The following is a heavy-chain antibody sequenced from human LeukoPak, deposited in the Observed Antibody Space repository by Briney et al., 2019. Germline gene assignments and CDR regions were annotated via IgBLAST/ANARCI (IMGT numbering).Heavy chain of an antibody. Sequence: GASVKVSCEASGYAFTRHYMHWVRQAPGQGLEWMGLINPSGSSTIYAQKFQGRVTMTRDMSTSTDYMELSSLRSKDTAVYYCARDNSVGDYAWWFDPWGQGTLVTVSS. V-gene: IGHV1-46*01. CDR1: GYAFTRHY. CDR3: ARDNSVGDYAWWFDP. CDR2: INPSGSST. J-gene: IGHJ5*02. D-gene: IGHD1-26*01.